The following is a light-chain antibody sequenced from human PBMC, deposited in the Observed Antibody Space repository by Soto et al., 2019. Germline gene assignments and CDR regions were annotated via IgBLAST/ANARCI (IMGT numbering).Light chain of an antibody. J-gene: IGKJ5*01. CDR3: QQYGNSPIT. V-gene: IGKV3-20*01. Sequence: EIVLTQSPGTLSLSPGERATLSCRASQSFSSSYLAWFQQKPGQAPRLLIYAASSRATGIPDRFSGSGSGTDFTLTISRLEPEDFAVYYCQQYGNSPITFGQGTRLEI. CDR1: QSFSSSY. CDR2: AAS.